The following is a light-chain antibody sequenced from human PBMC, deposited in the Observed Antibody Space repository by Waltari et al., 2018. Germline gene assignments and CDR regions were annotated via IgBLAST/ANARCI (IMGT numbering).Light chain of an antibody. CDR1: QSISSW. Sequence: DIQMTQSPSTLSASVGDRVTITCRASQSISSWLAWYQQKPGKAPKLLIYKASTLESVVPSRFSGSGSGTEFTLTISSLQPDDFATYYCQQYNNYPYTFGQGTRLEIK. CDR2: KAS. J-gene: IGKJ2*01. CDR3: QQYNNYPYT. V-gene: IGKV1-5*03.